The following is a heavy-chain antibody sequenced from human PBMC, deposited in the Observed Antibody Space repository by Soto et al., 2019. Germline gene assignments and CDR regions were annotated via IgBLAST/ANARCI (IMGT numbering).Heavy chain of an antibody. V-gene: IGHV1-18*01. D-gene: IGHD3-9*01. CDR2: ISAYNGNT. CDR3: ARETSMVRYFDWLPGY. CDR1: GYTFTSYG. J-gene: IGHJ4*02. Sequence: ASVKVSCKASGYTFTSYGISWVRQAPGQGLEWMGWISAYNGNTNYAQKLQGRVTMTTDTSTSTAYMELRSLRSDDTAVYYCARETSMVRYFDWLPGYWGQGTLVTVSS.